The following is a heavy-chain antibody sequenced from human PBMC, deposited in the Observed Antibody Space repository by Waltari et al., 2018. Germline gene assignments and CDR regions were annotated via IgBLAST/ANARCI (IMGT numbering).Heavy chain of an antibody. CDR2: IYTSGSP. CDR3: ARDGWGGS. V-gene: IGHV4-61*02. CDR1: GGSISSGIYY. J-gene: IGHJ4*02. Sequence: QVQLQESGPGLVKPSQTLSLTCSVSGGSISSGIYYWSWIRPPAGKGLEWIWRIYTSGSPTDNPALNSRVTISVDTSKNQFSLKLSSVTAADTAVYYCARDGWGGSWGQGTLVTVSS. D-gene: IGHD3-10*01.